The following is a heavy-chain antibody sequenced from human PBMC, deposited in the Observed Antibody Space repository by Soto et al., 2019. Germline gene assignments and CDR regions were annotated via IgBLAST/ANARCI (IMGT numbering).Heavy chain of an antibody. V-gene: IGHV3-7*03. CDR2: IKQDGSEK. CDR3: ASRPADRNYDGVFDF. Sequence: PGGSLRLSCVASGFTFSSHWMTWVRQAPGKALEWVANIKQDGSEKYYVDSVKGRFTISRDNAKNSVFLQMNSLRAEDTAVYYCASRPADRNYDGVFDFWGPGTLVTVS. D-gene: IGHD3-22*01. CDR1: GFTFSSHW. J-gene: IGHJ4*02.